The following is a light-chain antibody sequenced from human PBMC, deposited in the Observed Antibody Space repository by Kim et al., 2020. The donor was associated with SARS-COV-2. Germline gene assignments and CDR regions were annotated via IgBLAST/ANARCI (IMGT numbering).Light chain of an antibody. CDR3: CSYAGSYTHYV. V-gene: IGLV2-11*01. Sequence: QSAPTQARSVSGSPGQSVTISCTGTSSDVGGYNHVSWYQQHPGKAPKLMIYDVSKRPSGVPDRFSGSKSGNTASLTISGLQAEDEADYYCCSYAGSYTHYVFGTGTKVTVL. CDR1: SSDVGGYNH. J-gene: IGLJ1*01. CDR2: DVS.